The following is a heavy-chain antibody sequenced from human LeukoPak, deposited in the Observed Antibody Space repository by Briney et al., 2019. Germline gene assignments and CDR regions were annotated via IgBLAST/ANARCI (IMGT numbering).Heavy chain of an antibody. V-gene: IGHV3-30-3*01. CDR2: ISYDGSNK. CDR1: GFTFSSYA. Sequence: GGSLRLSCAASGFTFSSYAMHWVRQAPGKGLEWVAVISYDGSNKYYADSVKGRFTISRDNSKNTLYLQMNSLRAEDTAVYYCARALAAAGSYWGQGTLVTVSS. CDR3: ARALAAAGSY. D-gene: IGHD6-25*01. J-gene: IGHJ4*02.